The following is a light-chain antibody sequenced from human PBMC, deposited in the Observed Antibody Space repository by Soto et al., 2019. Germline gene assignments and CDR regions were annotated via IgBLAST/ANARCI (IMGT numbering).Light chain of an antibody. Sequence: ESVLTQSPGTLSLSPGERAALSCRASQSVSNTYLAWYQQKPGQAPRLLIYGASSRAPGIPDRFSGSGSGTDSTLTISRLEPEDFAVYYCQQYGSSPPLTFGGGTKVDI. CDR3: QQYGSSPPLT. CDR1: QSVSNTY. V-gene: IGKV3-20*01. CDR2: GAS. J-gene: IGKJ4*01.